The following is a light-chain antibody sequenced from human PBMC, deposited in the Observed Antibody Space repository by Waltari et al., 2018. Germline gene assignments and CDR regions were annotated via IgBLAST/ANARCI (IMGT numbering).Light chain of an antibody. CDR3: QQANSFPLT. V-gene: IGKV1D-12*01. J-gene: IGKJ4*01. CDR1: LGINTW. Sequence: DIQMTQSPSSVSASVGDRVPITCRARLGINTWLAWYQQKPGKAPKLLIYAASSLHRGVPSRFGGSGSGTDFTLTIDSLQPEDFATYYCQQANSFPLTFGGGTKVEI. CDR2: AAS.